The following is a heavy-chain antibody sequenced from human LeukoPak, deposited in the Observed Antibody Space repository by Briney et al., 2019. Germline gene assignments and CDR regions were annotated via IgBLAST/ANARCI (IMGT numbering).Heavy chain of an antibody. V-gene: IGHV4-59*01. Sequence: SETLSLTCTVSGGSISSYYWSWIRQPPGKGLEWIGYIYYSGSTNYNPSLKSRVTISVDTSKNQFSLKLSSVTAADTAVYYCARVIAAAGTVINLAFDYWGQGTPVTVPS. CDR3: ARVIAAAGTVINLAFDY. CDR2: IYYSGST. J-gene: IGHJ4*02. CDR1: GGSISSYY. D-gene: IGHD6-13*01.